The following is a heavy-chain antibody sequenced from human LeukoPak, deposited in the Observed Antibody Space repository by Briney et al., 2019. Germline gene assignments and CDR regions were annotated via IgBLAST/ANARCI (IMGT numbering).Heavy chain of an antibody. CDR3: VNGGRGLRFIGYYYYGMDV. CDR1: GFTFSSYA. J-gene: IGHJ6*04. CDR2: ISSNGGST. V-gene: IGHV3-64D*06. Sequence: GGSLRLSCSASGFTFSSYAMRWVRQAPGKGLEYVSAISSNGGSTYYADSVKGRFTISRDNSKNTLYLQMSSLRAEDTAVYYCVNGGRGLRFIGYYYYGMDVWGKGTTVTVSS. D-gene: IGHD5-12*01.